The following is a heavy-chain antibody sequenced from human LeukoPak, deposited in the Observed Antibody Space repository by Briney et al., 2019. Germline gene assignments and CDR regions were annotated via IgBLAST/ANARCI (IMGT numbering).Heavy chain of an antibody. D-gene: IGHD5-18*01. Sequence: GGSLRLSCAASGFTVSSNYMSWVRQAPGEGLEWVSVIYSGGTTYYADSVQGRFTISRDKSKNTLHLQMNSLRAEDTPVYYCARDQYSYAHAAHWGQGTLVTVSS. CDR2: IYSGGTT. CDR1: GFTVSSNY. J-gene: IGHJ4*02. V-gene: IGHV3-66*01. CDR3: ARDQYSYAHAAH.